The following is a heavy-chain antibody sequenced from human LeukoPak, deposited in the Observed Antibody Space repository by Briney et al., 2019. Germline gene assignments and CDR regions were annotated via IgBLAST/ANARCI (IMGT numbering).Heavy chain of an antibody. D-gene: IGHD1-26*01. V-gene: IGHV3-7*03. Sequence: GGSLRLSCAASGFTFSSYWMNWVRQAPGKGLEYMASIKQDGSETYYVDSVKGRFTISRGNAKDSLDLQMNNLRAEDTALYFCAKDQAPGWELRDAFNLWGQGTMVTVSS. CDR3: AKDQAPGWELRDAFNL. CDR1: GFTFSSYW. J-gene: IGHJ3*01. CDR2: IKQDGSET.